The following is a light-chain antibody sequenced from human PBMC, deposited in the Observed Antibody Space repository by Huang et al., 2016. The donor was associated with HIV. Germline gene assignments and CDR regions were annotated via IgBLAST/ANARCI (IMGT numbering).Light chain of an antibody. CDR2: GAS. Sequence: EIVLTQSPGTLSLSPGDTATLSCRASPSVTSSYLAWYQQQPGQAPRLLIYGASSRTTGIPDRFSGSGSGTDYTLTISSLEPEDFAMYFCQHYGRSPPFTFGPGTKVDIK. V-gene: IGKV3-20*01. CDR3: QHYGRSPPFT. CDR1: PSVTSSY. J-gene: IGKJ3*01.